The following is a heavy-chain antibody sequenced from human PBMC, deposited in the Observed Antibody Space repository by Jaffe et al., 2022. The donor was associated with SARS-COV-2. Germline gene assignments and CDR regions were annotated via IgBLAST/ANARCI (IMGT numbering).Heavy chain of an antibody. V-gene: IGHV3-23*01. CDR3: AKHSATSSGYFDC. D-gene: IGHD2-15*01. CDR1: EFTFSDYA. CDR2: ISASGVAT. Sequence: EVQLLESGGGLVQPGGSLRLSCAVSEFTFSDYAMSWVRQAPGKGPEWVSSISASGVATSDADTVKGRITISRDNSKNTLYLQMDSLGAEDTGVYYCAKHSATSSGYFDCWGQGTLVTVSS. J-gene: IGHJ5*01.